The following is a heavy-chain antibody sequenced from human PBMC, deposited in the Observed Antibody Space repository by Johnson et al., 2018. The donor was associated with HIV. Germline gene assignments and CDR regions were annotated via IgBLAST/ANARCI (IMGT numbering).Heavy chain of an antibody. CDR3: ARERPGYGGHSAFSI. Sequence: EVQLVESGGGLVQPGGSLRLSCAASGFTVSSNYMSWVRQAPGKGLEWVSVMYSGGSTYYADSVKGRFTIFRDNSKNTLYLQMNSLRAEDTAVYHCARERPGYGGHSAFSIWCHGTMVTVSS. D-gene: IGHD4-23*01. V-gene: IGHV3-66*01. J-gene: IGHJ3*02. CDR1: GFTVSSNY. CDR2: MYSGGST.